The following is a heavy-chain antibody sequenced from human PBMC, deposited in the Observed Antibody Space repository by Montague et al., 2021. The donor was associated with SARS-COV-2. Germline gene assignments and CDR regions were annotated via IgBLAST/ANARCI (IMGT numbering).Heavy chain of an antibody. CDR3: ARDGYNAHQNYWYFDL. D-gene: IGHD5-24*01. J-gene: IGHJ2*01. CDR1: GGSISTYY. V-gene: IGHV4-59*12. Sequence: SETLSLTCTVAGGSISTYYWSWIRQPPGKGLEWIGYIYYSGSNNYSPSLKSRVTISVDTSKNQFSLKLSSVTAADTAVYYCARDGYNAHQNYWYFDLWGRGTLVTVSS. CDR2: IYYSGSN.